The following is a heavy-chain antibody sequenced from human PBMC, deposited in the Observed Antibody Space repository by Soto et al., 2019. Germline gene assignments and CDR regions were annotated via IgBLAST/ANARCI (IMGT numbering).Heavy chain of an antibody. J-gene: IGHJ3*02. CDR3: ARPMTIDSGSRTDAFDI. CDR1: GFTFSSYS. D-gene: IGHD1-26*01. Sequence: GGSLRLSCAASGFTFSSYSMNWVRQAPGKGLEWVSSISSSSSYIYYADSVKGPFTISRDNAKNSLYLQMNSLRAEDTAVYYCARPMTIDSGSRTDAFDIWGQGTMVTVSS. V-gene: IGHV3-21*01. CDR2: ISSSSSYI.